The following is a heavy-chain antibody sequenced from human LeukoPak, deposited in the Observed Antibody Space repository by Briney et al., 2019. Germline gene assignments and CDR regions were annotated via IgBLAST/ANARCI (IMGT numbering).Heavy chain of an antibody. CDR3: ARRGGSGRAFDY. D-gene: IGHD1-26*01. J-gene: IGHJ4*02. CDR1: GASISGGTYY. CDR2: IYYTGST. V-gene: IGHV4-39*01. Sequence: PSETLSLTCSVSGASISGGTYYWAWIRQPPGTGLEWIGSIYYTGSTYDNPSLKSRVTISVDTSKNQFSLKLSSVTAADTAVYYCARRGGSGRAFDYWGQGTLVTVSS.